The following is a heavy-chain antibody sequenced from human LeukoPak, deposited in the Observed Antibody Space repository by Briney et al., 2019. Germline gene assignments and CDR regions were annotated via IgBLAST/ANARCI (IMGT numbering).Heavy chain of an antibody. CDR1: GGSISSGDHY. CDR2: IYYSGST. Sequence: SQTLSLACTVSGGSISSGDHYWSWLRQPPGKGLEWIGYIYYSGSTYYNPSLKSRVSISVDTSKNQFSLKLSSVTAADTAVYYCARARCDTVITPRYWYFDLWGRGTLVAVSS. V-gene: IGHV4-30-4*08. D-gene: IGHD2/OR15-2a*01. J-gene: IGHJ2*01. CDR3: ARARCDTVITPRYWYFDL.